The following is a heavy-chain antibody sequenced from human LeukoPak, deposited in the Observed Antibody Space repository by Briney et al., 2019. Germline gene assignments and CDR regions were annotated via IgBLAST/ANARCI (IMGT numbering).Heavy chain of an antibody. D-gene: IGHD3-3*01. Sequence: KSGGSLRLSCAASGFTFSNAWMSWVRQAPGKGLEWVGRIISKTDGGTTDYAAPVKGRFTISRDDSKNTLYLQMNSLKTEDTAVYYCTTGRFWSGFSPYGMDVWGQGTTVTVSS. V-gene: IGHV3-15*01. CDR3: TTGRFWSGFSPYGMDV. CDR1: GFTFSNAW. CDR2: IISKTDGGTT. J-gene: IGHJ6*02.